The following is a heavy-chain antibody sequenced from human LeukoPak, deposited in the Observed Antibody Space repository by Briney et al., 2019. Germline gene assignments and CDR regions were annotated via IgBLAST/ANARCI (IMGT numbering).Heavy chain of an antibody. CDR1: GFTFSHYD. Sequence: PGRSLRLSCAASGFTFSHYDMHWVRQAPGKGLEWVAVIWSDGSNQYYADSEKGRFTISRDNFKNTVSLQMTSQRTEHTALYYCAKDAQRGFDYRNSLEHWGQGSLVTVSS. CDR2: IWSDGSNQ. V-gene: IGHV3-33*06. D-gene: IGHD4-11*01. CDR3: AKDAQRGFDYRNSLEH. J-gene: IGHJ4*02.